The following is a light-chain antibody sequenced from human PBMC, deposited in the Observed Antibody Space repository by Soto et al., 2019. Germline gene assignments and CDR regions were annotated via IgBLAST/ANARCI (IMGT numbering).Light chain of an antibody. CDR1: TSDFNYYNS. Sequence: QSVLTQPASVSGSPGQSITISCTGTTSDFNYYNSVSWYQHHPGQAPKLMIYNVSNRPSGVSYRFSGSKSGNTASLTISGLQAVDEAVYYCTSYTSSTTYFFVTGTKVTVL. CDR2: NVS. J-gene: IGLJ1*01. V-gene: IGLV2-14*03. CDR3: TSYTSSTTYF.